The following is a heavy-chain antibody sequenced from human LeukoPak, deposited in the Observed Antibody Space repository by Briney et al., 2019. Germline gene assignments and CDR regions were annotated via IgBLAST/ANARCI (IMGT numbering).Heavy chain of an antibody. D-gene: IGHD3-10*01. V-gene: IGHV3-21*04. CDR3: EKDFGAPS. CDR1: GFTFSSYS. CDR2: ISTSSIYI. Sequence: GGTLRLSCAASGFTFSSYSMNWVRQAPGKGLEWVSSISTSSIYIYYADSVKGRFTISRGNAKNSLYLQMNSLRAGDTAIYYCEKDFGAPSWGQGTLVTVSS. J-gene: IGHJ4*02.